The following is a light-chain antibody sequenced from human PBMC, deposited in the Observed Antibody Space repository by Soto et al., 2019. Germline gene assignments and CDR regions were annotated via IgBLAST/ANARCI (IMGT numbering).Light chain of an antibody. Sequence: EIVLTQSPGTLSLSPGERATLSCRASQSVSSTYLAWYQQKPGQAPRLLIYDASSRGTGIPDRFSGSGSGTDFTRTISRLEPEDFAVYYCQRYDISPFPFGQGTKLEIK. J-gene: IGKJ2*01. CDR3: QRYDISPFP. V-gene: IGKV3-20*01. CDR1: QSVSSTY. CDR2: DAS.